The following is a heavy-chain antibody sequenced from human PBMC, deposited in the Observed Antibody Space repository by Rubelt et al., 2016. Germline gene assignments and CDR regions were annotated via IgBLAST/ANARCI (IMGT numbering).Heavy chain of an antibody. CDR1: GFTFSSYE. V-gene: IGHV3-48*03. CDR2: MSSTGNYI. Sequence: EVQLVESGGGLVQPGGSLRLSCAASGFTFSSYEMNWVRQAPGKGLEWVSSMSSTGNYIYYADSVQGRFTISRDNAKDSLYLQMNSLRDDETAVYYCARCLAKTCYRNSPFGHWGQGTLVTVSS. J-gene: IGHJ4*02. CDR3: ARCLAKTCYRNSPFGH. D-gene: IGHD2-15*01.